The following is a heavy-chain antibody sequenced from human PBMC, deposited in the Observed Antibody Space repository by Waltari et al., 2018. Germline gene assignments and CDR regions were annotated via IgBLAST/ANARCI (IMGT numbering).Heavy chain of an antibody. V-gene: IGHV3-11*01. CDR2: ISSGGITK. J-gene: IGHJ4*02. Sequence: VQLADSGGGLVTTGGSLGRSWPAYEFTFGDYYVSWIRQAPGKGLDWVSYISSGGITKYYADSVKGRFTISRDNAKNSMYLQMNSLRSEDTAVYYCARDFEGGTDYWGQGTLVTVSS. CDR1: EFTFGDYY. D-gene: IGHD3-16*01. CDR3: ARDFEGGTDY.